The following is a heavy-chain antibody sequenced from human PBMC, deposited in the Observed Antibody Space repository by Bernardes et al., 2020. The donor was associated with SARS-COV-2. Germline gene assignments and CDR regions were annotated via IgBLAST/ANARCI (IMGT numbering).Heavy chain of an antibody. V-gene: IGHV1-18*04. Sequence: ASVKVSCKASGYIFTTYGISWVRHAPGQGLEWMGWISTYNDNINYAQKLQGRVTMTTDTSTSTAYMELRSLRYDDTAVYYCARGSYLIHWGQGTLVTVSS. CDR3: ARGSYLIH. CDR1: GYIFTTYG. J-gene: IGHJ4*02. D-gene: IGHD1-26*01. CDR2: ISTYNDNI.